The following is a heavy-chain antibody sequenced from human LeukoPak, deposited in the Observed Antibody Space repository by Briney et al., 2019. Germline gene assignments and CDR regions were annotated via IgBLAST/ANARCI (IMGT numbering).Heavy chain of an antibody. CDR2: IKQDGSEK. J-gene: IGHJ6*02. Sequence: GGSLRLSCAASGFTFSSYWMSWVRQAPGKGLEWVANIKQDGSEKYYVDSVKGRFTISRDNAKNSLYLQMNSLRAEDTAVYYCARVGCSGGSCYSLTGYYGMDVWGQGTTVTVSS. V-gene: IGHV3-7*01. CDR3: ARVGCSGGSCYSLTGYYGMDV. CDR1: GFTFSSYW. D-gene: IGHD2-15*01.